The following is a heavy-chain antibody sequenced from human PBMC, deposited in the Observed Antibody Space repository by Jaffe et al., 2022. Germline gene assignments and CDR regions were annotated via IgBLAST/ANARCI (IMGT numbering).Heavy chain of an antibody. CDR1: GGSISSSSYY. Sequence: QLQLQESGPGLVKPSETLSLTCTVSGGSISSSSYYWGWIRQPPGKGLEWIGSIYYSGSTYYNPSLKSRVTISVDTSKNQFSLKLSSVTAADTAVYYCARLTSGYDSAWFDPWGQGTLVTVSS. CDR3: ARLTSGYDSAWFDP. CDR2: IYYSGST. J-gene: IGHJ5*02. V-gene: IGHV4-39*01. D-gene: IGHD5-12*01.